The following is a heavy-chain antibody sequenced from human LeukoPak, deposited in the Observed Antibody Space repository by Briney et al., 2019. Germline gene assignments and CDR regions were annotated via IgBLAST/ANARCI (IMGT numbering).Heavy chain of an antibody. CDR2: ISPAGGTT. CDR3: VRDFSRTRLERPFDY. V-gene: IGHV3-23*01. CDR1: GFTFSSEA. Sequence: GGSLRLSCAVSGFTFSSEAMGWVRQLPGGGLEWVSTISPAGGTTYYAESMKGRFTISKDNAKNSLYLQMNSLRGEDTAVYYCVRDFSRTRLERPFDYWGQGTLVTVSS. J-gene: IGHJ4*02. D-gene: IGHD1-1*01.